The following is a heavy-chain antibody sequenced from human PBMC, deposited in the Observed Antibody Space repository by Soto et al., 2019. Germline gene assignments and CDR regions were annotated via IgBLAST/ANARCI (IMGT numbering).Heavy chain of an antibody. J-gene: IGHJ4*02. V-gene: IGHV1-69*13. CDR3: ARDTGTTPRKWYFDY. D-gene: IGHD1-1*01. CDR2: IIPMFGTA. CDR1: GCTFSSYA. Sequence: ASVKVSCKASGCTFSSYAISCVRQAPGQGLEWMGGIIPMFGTANYAQKFQGRVTITADESTTTAYMELSSLRSEDTAIYFCARDTGTTPRKWYFDYWGQGTLVTVSS.